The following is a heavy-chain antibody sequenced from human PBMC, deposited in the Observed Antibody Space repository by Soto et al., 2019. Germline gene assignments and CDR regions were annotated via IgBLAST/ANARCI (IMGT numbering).Heavy chain of an antibody. Sequence: GASVKVSCKASGYTFTGYYMHWVRQARGQGLEGMGWINPNSGGTNYAQKFQGRVTMTRDTSISTAYMELSRLRSDDTAVYYCARVLGSSSWYHWFDPWGQGTLVTVSS. CDR3: ARVLGSSSWYHWFDP. CDR1: GYTFTGYY. V-gene: IGHV1-2*02. D-gene: IGHD6-13*01. J-gene: IGHJ5*02. CDR2: INPNSGGT.